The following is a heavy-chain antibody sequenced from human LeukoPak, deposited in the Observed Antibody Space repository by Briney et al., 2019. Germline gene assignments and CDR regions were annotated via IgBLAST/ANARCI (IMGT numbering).Heavy chain of an antibody. V-gene: IGHV4-61*02. Sequence: PSETLSLTCTVSGGSISSGSYYWSWIRQPAGKGLEWIGRIYTSGGTNYNPSLKSRVTISVDTSKNQFSLKLSSVTAADTAVYYCARDLYYYDSSVGYWGQGTLVTVSS. CDR3: ARDLYYYDSSVGY. D-gene: IGHD3-22*01. CDR1: GGSISSGSYY. CDR2: IYTSGGT. J-gene: IGHJ4*02.